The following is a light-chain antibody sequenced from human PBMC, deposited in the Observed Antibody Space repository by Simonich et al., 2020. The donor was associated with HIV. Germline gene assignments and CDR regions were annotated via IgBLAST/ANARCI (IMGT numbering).Light chain of an antibody. CDR2: DES. J-gene: IGKJ4*01. Sequence: DIQLTQSPSSLSASVGDRVTMTCRASQGISNSLAWYQQKPGKDPKLLIYDESNLETGGPSRFSGSGSGTDFTFTISSLQPEDIATYYCQQYNNLPLTFGGGTKVEIK. CDR1: QGISNS. V-gene: IGKV1-33*01. CDR3: QQYNNLPLT.